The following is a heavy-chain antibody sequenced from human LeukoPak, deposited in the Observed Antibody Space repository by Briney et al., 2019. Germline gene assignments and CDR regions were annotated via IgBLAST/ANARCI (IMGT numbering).Heavy chain of an antibody. Sequence: ASVKVSCKASGYTFTCCCMHWVRQAPGQGLEWMGWINPNSGGTNYAQKFQGRVTMTRDTSISTAYMELSRLRSGDTAVYYCARGPLYCGSTSCYRRAFDIWGQGTMVTVSS. CDR2: INPNSGGT. V-gene: IGHV1-2*02. CDR1: GYTFTCCC. CDR3: ARGPLYCGSTSCYRRAFDI. D-gene: IGHD2-2*01. J-gene: IGHJ3*02.